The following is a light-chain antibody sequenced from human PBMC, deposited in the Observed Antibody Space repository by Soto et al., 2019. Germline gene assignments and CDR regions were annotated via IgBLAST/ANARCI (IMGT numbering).Light chain of an antibody. V-gene: IGKV3-15*01. CDR2: GAS. J-gene: IGKJ1*01. Sequence: EIVMTQSPATLSVSPGERATLSCRASQSVTSNLAWYQQKPGQAPRLLIYGASTRATGIPARFSGSGSGTEFTLTISSLQSEDFGVYYCQQGETFGQGTKVEIK. CDR1: QSVTSN. CDR3: QQGET.